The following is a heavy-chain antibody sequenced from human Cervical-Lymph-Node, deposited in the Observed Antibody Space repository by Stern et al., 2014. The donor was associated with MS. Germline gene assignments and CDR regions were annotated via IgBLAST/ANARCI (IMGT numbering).Heavy chain of an antibody. CDR3: ARDDGNYYYYYGMDV. V-gene: IGHV3-33*01. CDR2: IWYDGSNK. Sequence: VQLVESGGGVVQPGRSLRLSCAASGFTFSSYGMHWVRQAPGKGLEWVAVIWYDGSNKYYADSVKGRFTISIDNSKNTLYLQMNSLRAEDTAVYYCARDDGNYYYYYGMDVWGQGTTVTVSS. J-gene: IGHJ6*02. CDR1: GFTFSSYG.